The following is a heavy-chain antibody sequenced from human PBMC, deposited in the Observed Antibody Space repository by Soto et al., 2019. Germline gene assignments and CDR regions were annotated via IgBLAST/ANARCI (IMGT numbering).Heavy chain of an antibody. Sequence: GESLKISCKGSGYSFTSYWIGWVRQMPGKGLEWMGIIYPGDSDTRYSPSFQGQVTISADKSISTAYLQWSSLKASDTAMYYCARHISSPTYYYGMDVWGQGTTVTVSS. J-gene: IGHJ6*02. V-gene: IGHV5-51*01. CDR1: GYSFTSYW. CDR3: ARHISSPTYYYGMDV. D-gene: IGHD2-2*01. CDR2: IYPGDSDT.